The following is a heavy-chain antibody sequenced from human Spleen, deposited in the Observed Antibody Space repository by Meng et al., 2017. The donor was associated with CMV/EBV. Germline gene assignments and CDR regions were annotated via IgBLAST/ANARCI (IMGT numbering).Heavy chain of an antibody. J-gene: IGHJ6*02. CDR1: GGSFSGYY. Sequence: SETLSLTCAVYGGSFSGYYWSWIRQPPGKGLERIGEINHSGSTNYNPSLKSRVTISVDTSKNQFSLKLSSVTAADTAVYYCAREYSSSWYGYYYGMDIWGQGTTVTVSS. CDR2: INHSGST. V-gene: IGHV4-34*01. D-gene: IGHD6-13*01. CDR3: AREYSSSWYGYYYGMDI.